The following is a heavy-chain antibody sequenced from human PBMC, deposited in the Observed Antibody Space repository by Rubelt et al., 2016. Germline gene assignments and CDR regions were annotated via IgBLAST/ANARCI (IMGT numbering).Heavy chain of an antibody. V-gene: IGHV3-30*04. CDR2: ISYDGGNK. J-gene: IGHJ6*02. CDR1: GFTFSHYA. D-gene: IGHD1-7*01. Sequence: VVQPGRSLRLSCAASGFTFSHYAMHWVRQAPGEGLEWVALISYDGGNKNYADSVKGRFTISRDNSENTLFLQMNGLRGDDTAVYYCARVRELQDYYYGMDVWGQGTTVTVSS. CDR3: ARVRELQDYYYGMDV.